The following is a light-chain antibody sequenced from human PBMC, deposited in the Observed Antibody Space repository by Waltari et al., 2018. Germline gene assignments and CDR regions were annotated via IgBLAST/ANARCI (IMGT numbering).Light chain of an antibody. CDR3: QQYNNWPPWT. CDR1: QSVRNN. Sequence: EIEMTQSQATLSASPGERATLSCRASQSVRNNLVWYQQKPGQAPRLLIYGASTRVTGIPARFSGSGSGTEFTLTISSLQSEDFAVYYCQQYNNWPPWTFGQGTKVEIK. V-gene: IGKV3-15*01. J-gene: IGKJ1*01. CDR2: GAS.